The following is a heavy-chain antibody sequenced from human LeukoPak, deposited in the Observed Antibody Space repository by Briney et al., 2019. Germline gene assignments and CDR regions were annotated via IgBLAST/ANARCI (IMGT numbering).Heavy chain of an antibody. CDR2: IFSGGGT. CDR1: GLTVSSNY. Sequence: GGSLRLSCAVSGLTVSSNYMSWVRQAPGKGLEWVSVIFSGGGTYYADSVKGRFTISRDNFKNTLYLQMNSLRAEDTAVYYCARGGSTRIYYFDYWGQGTLVTVSS. CDR3: ARGGSTRIYYFDY. J-gene: IGHJ4*02. V-gene: IGHV3-53*01.